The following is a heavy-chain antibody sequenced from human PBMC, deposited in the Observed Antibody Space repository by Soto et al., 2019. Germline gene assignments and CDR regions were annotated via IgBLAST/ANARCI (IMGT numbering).Heavy chain of an antibody. V-gene: IGHV4-30-4*01. CDR3: AKSSLYGMEV. CDR1: GGSISSCFYY. Sequence: SETLSLTCSVSGGSISSCFYYWSGISQPPGKSLEWVGNIYHSGNTYYHPALKSRLVIPIDTSKHQYSLKVGSVTAADRAVYYCAKSSLYGMEVRGRRGTGTVS. CDR2: IYHSGNT. J-gene: IGHJ6*02.